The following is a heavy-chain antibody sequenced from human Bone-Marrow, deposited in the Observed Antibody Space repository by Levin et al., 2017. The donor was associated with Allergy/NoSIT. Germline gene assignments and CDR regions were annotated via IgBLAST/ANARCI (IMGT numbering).Heavy chain of an antibody. V-gene: IGHV1-8*01. CDR3: ARNPYGTGAFDP. D-gene: IGHD1-14*01. CDR1: GYTFSSFD. CDR2: MTPNSGNT. Sequence: ASVKVSCKASGYTFSSFDINWVRQAPGQGLEWMGWMTPNSGNTGYAQKFQGRVTMTRDTSISTAYMELSSLRSDDTAVYYCARNPYGTGAFDPWGQGTLVTVSS. J-gene: IGHJ5*02.